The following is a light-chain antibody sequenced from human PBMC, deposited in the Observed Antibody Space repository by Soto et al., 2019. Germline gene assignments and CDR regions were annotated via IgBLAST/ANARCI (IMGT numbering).Light chain of an antibody. CDR3: QQYVHWPPGT. CDR1: QSVGKS. J-gene: IGKJ1*01. V-gene: IGKV3D-15*01. CDR2: GAS. Sequence: EIVLTQSPGTLSLSPGERATLSCRASQSVGKSLAWYQQKPGQAPRLLIYGASTRATGIPDRFSGSGSGTEFTLTISSLQSEDFAVYYCQQYVHWPPGTFGQGTKVDIK.